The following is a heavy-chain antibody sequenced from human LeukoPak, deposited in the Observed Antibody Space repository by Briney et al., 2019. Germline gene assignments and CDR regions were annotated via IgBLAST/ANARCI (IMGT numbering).Heavy chain of an antibody. CDR1: GFTFSSYS. J-gene: IGHJ4*02. D-gene: IGHD1-14*01. CDR3: ARAGDILSWEPSADY. CDR2: ISSSSSYI. Sequence: NTGGSLRLSCAASGFTFSSYSMNWVRQAPGKGLEWVLSISSSSSYIYYADSVKGRFTISRDNAKNSLYLQMNSLRAEDTAVYYCARAGDILSWEPSADYWGQGTLVTVSS. V-gene: IGHV3-21*01.